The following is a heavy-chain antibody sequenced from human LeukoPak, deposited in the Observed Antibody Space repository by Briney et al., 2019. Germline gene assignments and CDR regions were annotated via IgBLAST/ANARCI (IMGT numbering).Heavy chain of an antibody. CDR3: AKDSRSDYYFDY. Sequence: GGSLRLSCAASGFTFSGYAMHWVRQAPGKGLEWVAVISYDGSNKYYADSVKGRFTISRDNSKNTLYLQMNSLRAEDTAVYYCAKDSRSDYYFDYWGQGTLVTVSS. CDR1: GFTFSGYA. J-gene: IGHJ4*02. V-gene: IGHV3-30*04. D-gene: IGHD2-21*02. CDR2: ISYDGSNK.